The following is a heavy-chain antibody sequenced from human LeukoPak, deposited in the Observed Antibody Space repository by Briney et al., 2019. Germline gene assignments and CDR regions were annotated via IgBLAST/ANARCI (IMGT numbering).Heavy chain of an antibody. CDR3: VRVAYGGIIVLVFDP. CDR1: GYSISTGYY. CDR2: IYLTWNT. D-gene: IGHD3-16*02. J-gene: IGHJ5*02. V-gene: IGHV4-38-2*02. Sequence: PSETLSLTCTVSGYSISTGYYWGWIRQPPGKGLEWIGSIYLTWNTYYNPSLKSRVTISLDTSNNQFSLKLSSVTAADTAMYYCVRVAYGGIIVLVFDPWGQGTLVSVSS.